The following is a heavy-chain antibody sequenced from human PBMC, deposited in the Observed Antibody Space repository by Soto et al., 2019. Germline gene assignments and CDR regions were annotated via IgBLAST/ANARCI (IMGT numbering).Heavy chain of an antibody. J-gene: IGHJ5*02. CDR2: IIPIFGSA. CDR1: GYTFTSYG. Sequence: ASVKVSCKASGYTFTSYGISWVRQAPGQGLEWLGRIIPIFGSANYAQKFQGRVTITADESTTTAYMELSSLRSDDTAVYYCAKDGGKDGYFGNWFDPWGQGTLVTVSS. V-gene: IGHV1-69*13. D-gene: IGHD5-12*01. CDR3: AKDGGKDGYFGNWFDP.